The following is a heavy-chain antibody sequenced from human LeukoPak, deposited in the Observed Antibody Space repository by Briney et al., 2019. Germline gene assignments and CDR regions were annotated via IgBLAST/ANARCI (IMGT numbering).Heavy chain of an antibody. CDR2: IIPIFGTA. CDR1: GGTFSSYA. CDR3: AAYSGFDSSGYYRLFFDY. D-gene: IGHD3-22*01. J-gene: IGHJ4*02. V-gene: IGHV1-69*13. Sequence: EASVKVSCTASGGTFSSYAISWVRQAPGQGLEWMGGIIPIFGTANYAQKFQGRVTITADESTSTAYMELSSLRSEDTAVYYCAAYSGFDSSGYYRLFFDYWGQGTLVTVSS.